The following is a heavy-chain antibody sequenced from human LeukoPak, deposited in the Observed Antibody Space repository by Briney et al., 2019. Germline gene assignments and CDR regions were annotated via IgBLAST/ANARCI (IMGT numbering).Heavy chain of an antibody. CDR3: ARLEVAGINDY. CDR2: IYYSGRT. V-gene: IGHV4-39*01. CDR1: GGSISSSSYY. Sequence: SETLSLTCTVSGGSISSSSYYWGWIRQPPGKGLEWIGSIYYSGRTYYNPSLKSRVTISVDTSKNQFSLELSSVTAADTAVYYCARLEVAGINDYWGQGTLVTGSS. J-gene: IGHJ4*02. D-gene: IGHD6-19*01.